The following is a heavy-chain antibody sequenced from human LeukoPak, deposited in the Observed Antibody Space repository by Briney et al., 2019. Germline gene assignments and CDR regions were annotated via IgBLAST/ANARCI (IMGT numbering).Heavy chain of an antibody. D-gene: IGHD4-23*01. CDR2: INPNSGGT. CDR1: GYTFTGYY. V-gene: IGHV1-2*02. J-gene: IGHJ5*02. CDR3: ARADGGNSGYNWFDP. Sequence: ASVKVSCKASGYTFTGYYMHWVRQAPGQGLEWMGWINPNSGGTNYAQKFQGRVTMTRDTSTSTAYMELSRLRSDDTAVYYCARADGGNSGYNWFDPWGQGTLVTVSS.